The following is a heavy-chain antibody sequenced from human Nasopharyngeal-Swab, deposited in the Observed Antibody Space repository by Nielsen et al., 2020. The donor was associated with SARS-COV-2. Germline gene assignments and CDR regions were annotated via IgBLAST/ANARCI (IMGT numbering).Heavy chain of an antibody. D-gene: IGHD5-18*01. Sequence: GESLKISCAASGFTFSDYYMSWIRQAPGKGPEWVSYISSSGSTIYYADSVKGRFTISRDNAKNSLYLQMNSLRAEDTAVYYCARSHKGYSYGYTNYYGMDVWGQGTTVTVSS. V-gene: IGHV3-11*01. CDR1: GFTFSDYY. CDR3: ARSHKGYSYGYTNYYGMDV. CDR2: ISSSGSTI. J-gene: IGHJ6*02.